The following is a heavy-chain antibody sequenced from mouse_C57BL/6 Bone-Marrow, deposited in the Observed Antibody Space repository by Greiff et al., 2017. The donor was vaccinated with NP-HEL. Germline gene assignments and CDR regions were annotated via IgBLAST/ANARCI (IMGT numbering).Heavy chain of an antibody. J-gene: IGHJ4*01. CDR3: ARWAAQATYAMDY. Sequence: QVQLQQSGPELVKPGASVKISCKASGYSFTSYYIHWVKQRPGQGLEWIGWIYPGSGNTKYNEKFKGKATLTADTSSSTAYMQLSSLTSEDSAVYYCARWAAQATYAMDYWGQGTSVTVSS. D-gene: IGHD3-2*02. CDR1: GYSFTSYY. CDR2: IYPGSGNT. V-gene: IGHV1-66*01.